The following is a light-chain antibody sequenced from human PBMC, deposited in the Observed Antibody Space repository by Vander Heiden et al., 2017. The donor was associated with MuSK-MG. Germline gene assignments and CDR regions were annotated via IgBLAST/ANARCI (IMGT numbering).Light chain of an antibody. CDR3: QSYDSSRSASV. CDR1: NSNIGAGYD. J-gene: IGLJ1*01. CDR2: QNA. V-gene: IGLV1-40*01. Sequence: QSVLTPPPSVSGAPGQRVTISCTGPNSNIGAGYDVHWYQQVPGKAPKLLMFQNADRPSGVPDRFSGSNSGTSASLAITGLQAEDEADYYCQSYDSSRSASVFGTGTKVTVL.